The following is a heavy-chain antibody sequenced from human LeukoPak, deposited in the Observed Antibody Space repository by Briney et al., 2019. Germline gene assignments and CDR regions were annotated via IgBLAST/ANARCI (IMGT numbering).Heavy chain of an antibody. CDR1: GFTFSTFA. J-gene: IGHJ4*02. CDR3: ATYRQVLLPFES. D-gene: IGHD2-8*02. V-gene: IGHV3-23*01. Sequence: GGSLRLSCAASGFTFSTFAMIWVRQPPGKGLEWASSIFPSGGEIHYADSVRGRFTISRDNSKSTLSLQMNSLRAEDTAIYYCATYRQVLLPFESWGQGTLVTVSS. CDR2: IFPSGGEI.